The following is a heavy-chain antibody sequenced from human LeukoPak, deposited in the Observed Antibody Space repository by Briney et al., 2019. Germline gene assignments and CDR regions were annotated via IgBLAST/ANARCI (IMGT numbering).Heavy chain of an antibody. CDR1: RFAFSNYA. V-gene: IGHV3-30*04. CDR2: ISDDGSIK. Sequence: GGSLRLSCAASRFAFSNYAMHWVRQAPGKGLEWVALISDDGSIKYYADSVKGRFTISRDNSKNTLYMQMNSLRAEDMAVYYCTTIVETATLDALDIWGQGTMVTVSS. J-gene: IGHJ3*02. D-gene: IGHD5-24*01. CDR3: TTIVETATLDALDI.